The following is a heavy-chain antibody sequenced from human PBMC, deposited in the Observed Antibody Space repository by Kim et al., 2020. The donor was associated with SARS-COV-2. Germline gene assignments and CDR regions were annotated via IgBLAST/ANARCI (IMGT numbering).Heavy chain of an antibody. J-gene: IGHJ4*02. CDR3: TTYYYDSLWGTYY. CDR2: IRSHAHGGTT. V-gene: IGHV3-15*01. Sequence: GGSLRLSCATSEFSFSRAWMSWVRQAPGKGLEWIGRIRSHAHGGTTDYAAPVRGRFSISRDDSQNTLFLQMDSLKTEDTAVYYCTTYYYDSLWGTYYWGQGTLVTVSS. D-gene: IGHD3-16*01. CDR1: EFSFSRAW.